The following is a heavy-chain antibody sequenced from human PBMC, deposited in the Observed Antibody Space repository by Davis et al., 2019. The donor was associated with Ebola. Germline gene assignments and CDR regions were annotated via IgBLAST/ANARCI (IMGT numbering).Heavy chain of an antibody. CDR2: IYYSGST. J-gene: IGHJ6*02. CDR3: VRYYGDYGKYGMDV. Sequence: PSETLSLTCTVSGGSISSYYRSWIRQPPGKGLEYIGYIYYSGSTNYNPSLKSRVTISVDTSKNQFSLKLSSVTAADTAVYYCVRYYGDYGKYGMDVWGQGTTVTVSS. CDR1: GGSISSYY. D-gene: IGHD4-17*01. V-gene: IGHV4-59*08.